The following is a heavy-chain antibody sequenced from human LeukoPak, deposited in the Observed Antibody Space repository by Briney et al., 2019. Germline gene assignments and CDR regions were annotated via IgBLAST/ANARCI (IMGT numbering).Heavy chain of an antibody. V-gene: IGHV2-5*02. CDR2: IYWDDDK. CDR3: AHRAIRYYDILTGYYRGPYYFDY. J-gene: IGHJ4*02. CDR1: GFSLSTSGVG. D-gene: IGHD3-9*01. Sequence: SGPTLVNPTQTLTLTCTFSGFSLSTSGVGVGWIRQPPGKALEWLALIYWDDDKRYSPSLKSRLTITKDTSKNQVVLTMTNMDPVDTATYYCAHRAIRYYDILTGYYRGPYYFDYWGQGTLVTVSS.